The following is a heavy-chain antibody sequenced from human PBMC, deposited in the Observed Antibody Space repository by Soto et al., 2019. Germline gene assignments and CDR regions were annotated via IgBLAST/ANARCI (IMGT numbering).Heavy chain of an antibody. Sequence: GGSLSLSCAASGFTFSSYSMNWVRQAPGKGLEWVSSISSSSSYIYYADSVKGRFTISRDNAKNSLYLQMNSLRAEDTAVYYCARKYFSPIENPYYYYYYMDVWGKGTTVTVSS. V-gene: IGHV3-21*01. CDR3: ARKYFSPIENPYYYYYYMDV. J-gene: IGHJ6*03. D-gene: IGHD3-10*01. CDR2: ISSSSSYI. CDR1: GFTFSSYS.